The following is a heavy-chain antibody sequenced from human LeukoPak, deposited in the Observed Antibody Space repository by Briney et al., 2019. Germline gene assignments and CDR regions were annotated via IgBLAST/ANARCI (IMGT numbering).Heavy chain of an antibody. Sequence: GGSLRLSCAASGFTFSSYTMSWVRQAPGKGLEWVSTITTSDGNTYYADSVKGRFTVPRDNSKNTLFLQMNSLRAEDTAVYYCAKDGGLWVSAHWGDSWGRGTLVTVSS. D-gene: IGHD7-27*01. CDR3: AKDGGLWVSAHWGDS. V-gene: IGHV3-23*01. J-gene: IGHJ4*02. CDR2: ITTSDGNT. CDR1: GFTFSSYT.